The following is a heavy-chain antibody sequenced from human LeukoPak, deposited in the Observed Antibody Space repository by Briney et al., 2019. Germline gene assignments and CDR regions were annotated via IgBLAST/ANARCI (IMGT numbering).Heavy chain of an antibody. V-gene: IGHV3-66*01. Sequence: GGSLRLSCAASGFTFSSYWMHWVRQAPGKGLEWVSVIYSGGSTYYADSVKGRFTISRDNSKNTLYLQMNSLRAEDTAVYYCARGFRNFEYWGQGTLVTVSS. CDR2: IYSGGST. CDR3: ARGFRNFEY. J-gene: IGHJ4*02. CDR1: GFTFSSYW.